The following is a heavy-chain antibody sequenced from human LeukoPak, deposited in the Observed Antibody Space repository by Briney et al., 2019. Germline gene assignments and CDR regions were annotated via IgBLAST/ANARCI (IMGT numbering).Heavy chain of an antibody. CDR2: AYYSGST. CDR1: GGSISTPTQY. Sequence: SETLSLTCNVSGGSISTPTQYWAWIRQSPGGGLEWIASAYYSGSTYYNTFLKSRASISLDTSENQVSLKVTSMTAADTAVYYCARHRRHQPFDYWGQGTLVTVS. V-gene: IGHV4-39*01. CDR3: ARHRRHQPFDY. D-gene: IGHD2-2*01. J-gene: IGHJ4*02.